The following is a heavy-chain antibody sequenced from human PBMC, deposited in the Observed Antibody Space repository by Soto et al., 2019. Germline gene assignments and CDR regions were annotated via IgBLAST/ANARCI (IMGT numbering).Heavy chain of an antibody. Sequence: QVQLVQSGAEVQKPGSSVKVSCKASGGTFSSYTISWVRQAPGQGLEWMGRIIPILGIANYAQKFQGRVTITADKSTSTAYMELSSLRSEDTAVYYCARPITYYYDSSGHAFDIWGQGTMVTVSS. CDR3: ARPITYYYDSSGHAFDI. CDR2: IIPILGIA. V-gene: IGHV1-69*02. D-gene: IGHD3-22*01. CDR1: GGTFSSYT. J-gene: IGHJ3*02.